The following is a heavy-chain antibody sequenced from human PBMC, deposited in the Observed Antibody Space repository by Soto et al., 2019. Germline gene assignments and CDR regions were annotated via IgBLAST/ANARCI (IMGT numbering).Heavy chain of an antibody. J-gene: IGHJ4*02. CDR1: GDSITSSYW. Sequence: SETLSLTCAVSGDSITSSYWSWLRQPPGKGLEWIADIHHSGVTNYNPSLKSRVIISLDRSKNQFSLQLNSMTAADTAVYYCSGPEPFTAVGPYGGQETLVPVPS. CDR3: SGPEPFTAVGPY. CDR2: IHHSGVT. D-gene: IGHD6-13*01. V-gene: IGHV4-4*02.